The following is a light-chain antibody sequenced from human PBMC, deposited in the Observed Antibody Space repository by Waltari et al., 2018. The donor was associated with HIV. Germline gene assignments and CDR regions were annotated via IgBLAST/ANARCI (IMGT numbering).Light chain of an antibody. CDR3: ASWDDSLNGLYV. CDR2: SNS. V-gene: IGLV1-44*01. Sequence: QSVLTQPPSASATPGQRVTISCSGTSSNIGSNTVNWYLQLPGTAPKLLIYSNSQRPSGVPARFSGSKSGTSASLAISGLQSEDEAHYYCASWDDSLNGLYVFGPGTKVTVL. J-gene: IGLJ1*01. CDR1: SSNIGSNT.